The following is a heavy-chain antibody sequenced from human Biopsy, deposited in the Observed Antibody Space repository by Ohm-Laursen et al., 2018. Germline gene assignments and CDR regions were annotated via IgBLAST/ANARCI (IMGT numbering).Heavy chain of an antibody. CDR2: ITVSGASV. Sequence: SLRLSCSASGFTFSDYYMSWVRQAPGKGLGWISYITVSGASVYYTDSVKGRFTISRDNAKNSLYLQMNSLRAEDTAVYFCAISNPASNYKWNDQDEALDFWGQGTMVTVSS. CDR3: AISNPASNYKWNDQDEALDF. D-gene: IGHD1-20*01. V-gene: IGHV3-11*01. CDR1: GFTFSDYY. J-gene: IGHJ3*01.